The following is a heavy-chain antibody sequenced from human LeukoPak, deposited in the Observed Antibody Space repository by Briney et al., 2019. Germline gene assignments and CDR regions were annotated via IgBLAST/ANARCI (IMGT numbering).Heavy chain of an antibody. J-gene: IGHJ4*02. CDR1: GFTFSRFR. CDR2: IKHDGSEE. D-gene: IGHD5-12*01. V-gene: IGHV3-7*01. CDR3: AREWDSGSSSIDY. Sequence: GESLRLSCTASGFTFSRFRMTWVRLAPGKGLEWVANIKHDGSEESYVDSVKGRFTISRDNAKNSLYLQMNSLRAEDTAIYYCAREWDSGSSSIDYWGPGILVTVSS.